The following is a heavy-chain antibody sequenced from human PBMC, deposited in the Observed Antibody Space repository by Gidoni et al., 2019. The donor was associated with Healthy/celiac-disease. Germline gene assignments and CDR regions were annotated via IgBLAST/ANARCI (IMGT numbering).Heavy chain of an antibody. V-gene: IGHV3-15*01. Sequence: EVQLVESGGGLVKPGGSLRLSCSASAVTVSTVWMSWARQAPGEGLEWVGRIKSKTDGGTIEYAAPVKGRFTISRDDSKNMLYLQMNSLKSEDAAVYHCTTDRGIAARPIFDSWGQGTQVTVSS. CDR2: IKSKTDGGTI. CDR1: AVTVSTVW. CDR3: TTDRGIAARPIFDS. J-gene: IGHJ4*02. D-gene: IGHD6-6*01.